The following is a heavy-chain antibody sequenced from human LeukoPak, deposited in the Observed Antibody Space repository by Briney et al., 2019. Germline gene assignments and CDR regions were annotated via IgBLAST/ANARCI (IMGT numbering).Heavy chain of an antibody. CDR2: IYYSGST. J-gene: IGHJ5*02. CDR1: GGSISSYY. D-gene: IGHD1-26*01. Sequence: PSETLSLTCTVSGGSISSYYWSWIRQPPGKGLEWIGYIYYSGSTNYNPSLKSRVTISVDTSKNQFSLKLSSVTAADTAVYYCVRLVSGSYWGGWFDPWGQGTLVTVSS. V-gene: IGHV4-59*01. CDR3: VRLVSGSYWGGWFDP.